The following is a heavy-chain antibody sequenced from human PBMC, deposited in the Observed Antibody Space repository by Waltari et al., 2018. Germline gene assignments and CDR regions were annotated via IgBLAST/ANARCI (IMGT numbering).Heavy chain of an antibody. CDR2: ISSSGSTI. D-gene: IGHD3-22*01. Sequence: EVQLVESGGGLVQPGGSLRLSCAASGFTFSSYEMNWVRQAPGKVLEWVSYISSSGSTIYYADSVKGRFTISRDNAKNSLYLQMNSLRAEDTAVYYCARESAYYYDSSGYYYYGMDVWGQGTTVTVSS. CDR3: ARESAYYYDSSGYYYYGMDV. V-gene: IGHV3-48*03. CDR1: GFTFSSYE. J-gene: IGHJ6*02.